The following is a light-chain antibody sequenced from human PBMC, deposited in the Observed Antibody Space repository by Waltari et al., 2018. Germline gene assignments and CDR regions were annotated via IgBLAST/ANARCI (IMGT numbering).Light chain of an antibody. CDR2: DVR. CDR1: SSYIGRYNY. Sequence: QSALTQPASVSWSPGQSITISCTGTSSYIGRYNYVSWFQQHPGKAPKLMIYDVRNRPSGVSNRFSGSKSDYTASLTISGLQAEDEAVYFCNSFTSSNTVIFGGGTKLTV. J-gene: IGLJ2*01. V-gene: IGLV2-14*03. CDR3: NSFTSSNTVI.